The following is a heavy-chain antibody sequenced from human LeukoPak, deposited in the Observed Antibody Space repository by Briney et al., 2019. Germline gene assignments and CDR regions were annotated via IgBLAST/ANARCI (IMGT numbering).Heavy chain of an antibody. CDR1: GGSINTYY. CDR2: IYYTGST. J-gene: IGHJ5*02. V-gene: IGHV4-59*08. Sequence: SETLSLTCTVSGGSINTYYWSWIRQPPGKELEWIGYIYYTGSTNYNPFLKSRVTISMDTSKNQFSLNLSSVTAADTAVYYCARLYGSGSYSYNWFDPWGQGTLITVSP. CDR3: ARLYGSGSYSYNWFDP. D-gene: IGHD3-10*01.